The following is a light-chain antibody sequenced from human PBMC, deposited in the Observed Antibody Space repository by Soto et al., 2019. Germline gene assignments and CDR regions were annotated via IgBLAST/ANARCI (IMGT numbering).Light chain of an antibody. CDR2: DVN. Sequence: QSALTQPRSVSGSPGQSVTISCTGTSSDVGNYNSVSWYQHHPGKAPKLMIYDVNKWPSGVPDRFSGSKSGNTASPTISGLQAEDEADYYCCSYIGSYSYVFGTGTKVTVL. CDR3: CSYIGSYSYV. J-gene: IGLJ1*01. CDR1: SSDVGNYNS. V-gene: IGLV2-11*01.